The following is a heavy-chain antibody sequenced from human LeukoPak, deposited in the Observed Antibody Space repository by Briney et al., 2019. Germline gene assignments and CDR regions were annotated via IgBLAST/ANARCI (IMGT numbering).Heavy chain of an antibody. Sequence: SETLSLTCTVSGGSISSSSYYWGWIRQPPGKGLEWIGNIYYSGSTYYNPSLKSRVTISVDTSKNQFSLKLSSVTAADTAVYYCARGPLEDSSGYYPFDYWGQGALVTVSS. V-gene: IGHV4-39*07. CDR1: GGSISSSSYY. J-gene: IGHJ4*02. D-gene: IGHD3-22*01. CDR2: IYYSGST. CDR3: ARGPLEDSSGYYPFDY.